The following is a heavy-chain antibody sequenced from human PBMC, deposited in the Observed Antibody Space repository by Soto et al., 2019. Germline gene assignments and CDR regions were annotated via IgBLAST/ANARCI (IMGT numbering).Heavy chain of an antibody. Sequence: ASVKVSCKASGYTFTSYAMHWVRQAPGQRLEWMGWINAGNGNTKYSQKFQGRVTITRDTSTSTAYMELSSLRSEDTAMYYCARVEAVAGLYNYHGLDVWGQGTAVTVSS. CDR3: ARVEAVAGLYNYHGLDV. J-gene: IGHJ6*02. V-gene: IGHV1-3*01. CDR2: INAGNGNT. D-gene: IGHD6-19*01. CDR1: GYTFTSYA.